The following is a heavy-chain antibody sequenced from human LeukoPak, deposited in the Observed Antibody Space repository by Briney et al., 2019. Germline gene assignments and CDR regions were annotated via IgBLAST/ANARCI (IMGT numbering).Heavy chain of an antibody. D-gene: IGHD3-22*01. V-gene: IGHV3-43*02. J-gene: IGHJ4*02. CDR2: ISGDGGST. CDR3: AKDGWPSYYDSSGTDYYFDY. CDR1: GFTFDDYA. Sequence: QPGGSLRLSCAASGFTFDDYAMHWVRQAPGKGLEWVSLISGDGGSTYYADSVKGRFTISRDNSKNSLYLQMNSLRTEDTALYYCAKDGWPSYYDSSGTDYYFDYWGQGTLVTVSS.